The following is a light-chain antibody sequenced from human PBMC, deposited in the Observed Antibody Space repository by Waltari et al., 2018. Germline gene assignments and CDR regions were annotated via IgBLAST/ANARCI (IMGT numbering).Light chain of an antibody. Sequence: QSALTQPASVSGSPGQSITISCPGTSSDVGTYKFVSWYHQHPGKVPKLIIYDATDRPSGVSGRFSGSKSGNTASLTISGLQAEDEGDYYCNSYTTSGTVVFGGGTKLTVL. CDR2: DAT. CDR3: NSYTTSGTVV. V-gene: IGLV2-14*03. CDR1: SSDVGTYKF. J-gene: IGLJ2*01.